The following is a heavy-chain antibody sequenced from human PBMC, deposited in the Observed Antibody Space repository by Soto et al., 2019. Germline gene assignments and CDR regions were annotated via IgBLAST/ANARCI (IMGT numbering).Heavy chain of an antibody. J-gene: IGHJ4*02. D-gene: IGHD6-13*01. CDR2: IGAAGDT. CDR1: GFTFSSYD. CDR3: ASGGWGSSWYEGGSRIDY. V-gene: IGHV3-13*01. Sequence: EVQLVESGGGLVQPGGSLRLSCAASGFTFSSYDMHWVRQVTGKGLEWVSAIGAAGDTYYPDSVKGRFTISRENAKNSLYLQMNSLRAGDTAVYYCASGGWGSSWYEGGSRIDYWGQGTLGTVAS.